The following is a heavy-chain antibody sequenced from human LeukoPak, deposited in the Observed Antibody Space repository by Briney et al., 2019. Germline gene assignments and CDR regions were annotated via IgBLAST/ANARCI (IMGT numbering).Heavy chain of an antibody. D-gene: IGHD3-22*01. Sequence: GASVKVSCKASGFTFTSHDYNWVRQATGQGLEWMGWMNPNSGNTGYAQKFQGRVTMTRDTSITTVYMELSSLTSEDTAVYYCARAPHYYDSSGYFFDYWGQGTLVTVSS. CDR2: MNPNSGNT. CDR1: GFTFTSHD. J-gene: IGHJ4*02. V-gene: IGHV1-8*01. CDR3: ARAPHYYDSSGYFFDY.